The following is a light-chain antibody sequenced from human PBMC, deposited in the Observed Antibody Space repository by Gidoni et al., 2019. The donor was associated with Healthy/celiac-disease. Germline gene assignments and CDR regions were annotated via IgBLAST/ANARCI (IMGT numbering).Light chain of an antibody. CDR2: QDS. CDR3: QAWDSSTAKV. J-gene: IGLJ2*01. Sequence: SYELTQPPSVSVSPGQTASSTCPRDKVGDKYAWWYQQKPGQSLVLDIYQDSKRPSGIPERFSDSNSGNTATLTISGTHAMDEADYYCQAWDSSTAKVVGGGTKLTVL. V-gene: IGLV3-1*01. CDR1: KVGDKY.